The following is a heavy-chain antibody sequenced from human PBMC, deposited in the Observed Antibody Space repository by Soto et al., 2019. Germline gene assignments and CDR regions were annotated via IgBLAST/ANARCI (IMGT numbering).Heavy chain of an antibody. V-gene: IGHV3-21*01. CDR3: ARGGGRITGNWFDP. D-gene: IGHD1-20*01. Sequence: EVQLVESGGGLVKPGGSLRLSCAASGFTFSSYSMNWVRQAPGKGLEWVSSISSSSSYIYYADSVKGRFTISRDNAKNSLYLQMNSLRAEDTAVYYCARGGGRITGNWFDPWGQGTLVTVSS. CDR2: ISSSSSYI. CDR1: GFTFSSYS. J-gene: IGHJ5*02.